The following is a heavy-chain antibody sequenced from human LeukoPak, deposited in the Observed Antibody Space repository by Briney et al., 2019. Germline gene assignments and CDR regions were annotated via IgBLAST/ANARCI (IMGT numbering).Heavy chain of an antibody. CDR3: VRGDPHADL. V-gene: IGHV3-48*03. CDR2: ITISGHTK. Sequence: PGGSLRLSCAASGFDLNTYEMNWVRQAPGKGLEWIADITISGHTKNYADSVKGRFTISRDNAGPSLSLQMNSLRVEDTGVYYCVRGDPHADLWGQGTLVTVSS. CDR1: GFDLNTYE. J-gene: IGHJ5*02.